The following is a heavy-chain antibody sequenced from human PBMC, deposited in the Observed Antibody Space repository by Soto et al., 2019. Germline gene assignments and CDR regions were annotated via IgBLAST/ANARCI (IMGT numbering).Heavy chain of an antibody. V-gene: IGHV6-1*01. D-gene: IGHD3-16*01. J-gene: IGHJ5*02. Sequence: SETLSLTCAISGDSVSSNSAAWNWIRQSPSGGLQWLGRTYYKSKWYNNYAVSVKGRITINPDTSKNQFSLQLNSVTPADTAVYYCARDQGEITFGGPSGWFDPWGQGTLVTVSS. CDR2: TYYKSKWYN. CDR3: ARDQGEITFGGPSGWFDP. CDR1: GDSVSSNSAA.